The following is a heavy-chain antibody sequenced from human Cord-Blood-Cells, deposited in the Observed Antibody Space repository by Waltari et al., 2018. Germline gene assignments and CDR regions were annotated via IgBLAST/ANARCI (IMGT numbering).Heavy chain of an antibody. V-gene: IGHV3-49*05. CDR3: TRADGMITFGGVIVADY. CDR2: IRSKAYGGTT. D-gene: IGHD3-16*02. Sequence: EVQLVESGGGLVKPGRSLRLSCTASGFTFGDYAMNWFRPAPGQGLEWVGFIRSKAYGGTTEYAATVKGRFTISRDDSKSIAYLQMNSLKTEDTAVYYCTRADGMITFGGVIVADYWGQGTLVTVSS. CDR1: GFTFGDYA. J-gene: IGHJ4*02.